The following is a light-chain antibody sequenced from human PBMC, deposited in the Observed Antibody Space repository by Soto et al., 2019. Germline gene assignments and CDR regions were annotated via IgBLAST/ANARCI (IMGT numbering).Light chain of an antibody. Sequence: DIVMTQSPGTLSVAPGERVTFSCRASQGVSRKLAWYQHKPGRAPRLLISGASTGATGIPARFSGSGSGTEFTLTISSLQSEDCAIYYCQQYHTWPITFGGGTKEDIK. V-gene: IGKV3-15*01. CDR2: GAS. J-gene: IGKJ4*01. CDR3: QQYHTWPIT. CDR1: QGVSRK.